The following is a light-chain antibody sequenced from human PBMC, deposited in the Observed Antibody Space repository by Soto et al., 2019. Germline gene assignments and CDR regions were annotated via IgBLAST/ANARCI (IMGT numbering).Light chain of an antibody. Sequence: QSALTQPASVSGSPGQSITISCTGTSSDIGGYNYVSWFQQHPGKAPKLIIYDVNNRPSGVSNRFSGSKSGTTASLAISGLQAEDEAEYFCSSYAGTNTIVLFGGGTKVTVL. CDR3: SSYAGTNTIVL. J-gene: IGLJ2*01. V-gene: IGLV2-14*01. CDR2: DVN. CDR1: SSDIGGYNY.